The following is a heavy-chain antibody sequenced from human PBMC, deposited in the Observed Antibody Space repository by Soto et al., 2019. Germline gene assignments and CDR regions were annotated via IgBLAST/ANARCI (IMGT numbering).Heavy chain of an antibody. D-gene: IGHD1-26*01. J-gene: IGHJ4*02. CDR3: ARGVVGGTTD. CDR1: GFTSNDYW. V-gene: IGHV3-48*02. CDR2: ISSSSSAT. Sequence: GGSLRLSCVASGFTSNDYWMGWVRQSPGKGLEWVSYISSSSSATYYADSVKGRFTISRDNAKNSLYLQMNSLRDEDTALYYCARGVVGGTTDWGQGTLVTVSS.